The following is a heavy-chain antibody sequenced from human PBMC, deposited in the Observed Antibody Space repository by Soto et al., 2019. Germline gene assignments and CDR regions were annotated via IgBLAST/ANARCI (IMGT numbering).Heavy chain of an antibody. Sequence: QVQLVESGGGVVQPGRSLRLSCAASRFTFSSYGMHWVRQAPGKGLEWVAVISYDGSNKYYADSVKGRFTISRDNSKNTLYLQMNSLRAEDTAVYYCAKATTPFMVRGLMGDYWGQGTLVTVSS. CDR3: AKATTPFMVRGLMGDY. V-gene: IGHV3-30*18. J-gene: IGHJ4*02. D-gene: IGHD3-10*01. CDR2: ISYDGSNK. CDR1: RFTFSSYG.